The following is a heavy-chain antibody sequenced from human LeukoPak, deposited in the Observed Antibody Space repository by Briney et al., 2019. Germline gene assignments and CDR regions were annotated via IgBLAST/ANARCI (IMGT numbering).Heavy chain of an antibody. CDR1: GFNISDHY. Sequence: GGSLRLSCAASGFNISDHYMSWIRQAPGRGLEWVSYISNRGFSTYYADSVKGRFTISRDNTKNSLYLEMRSLRVEDTAVYYCARNKRRFDQWGQGTVVTVSS. V-gene: IGHV3-11*01. CDR2: ISNRGFST. J-gene: IGHJ4*02. CDR3: ARNKRRFDQ.